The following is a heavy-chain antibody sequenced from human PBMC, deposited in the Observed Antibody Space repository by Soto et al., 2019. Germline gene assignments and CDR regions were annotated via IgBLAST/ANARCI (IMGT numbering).Heavy chain of an antibody. J-gene: IGHJ4*02. CDR1: GFTFSSYA. CDR3: ARASAGGAVAGDFDY. CDR2: ISYDGSNK. Sequence: ESGGGVVQPGRSLRLSCAASGFTFSSYAMHWVRQAPGKGLEWVAVISYDGSNKYYADSVKGRFTISRDNSKNTLYLQMNSLRAEDTAVYYCARASAGGAVAGDFDYWGQGTLVTVSS. D-gene: IGHD6-19*01. V-gene: IGHV3-30-3*01.